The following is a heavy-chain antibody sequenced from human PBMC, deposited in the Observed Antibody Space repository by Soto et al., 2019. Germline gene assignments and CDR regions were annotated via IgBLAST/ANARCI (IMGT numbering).Heavy chain of an antibody. V-gene: IGHV4-59*01. CDR2: IYSSGST. CDR3: ARYFFFLMRRRPPRPTLFPSTTLFRSPTSETLSLTCTVSGGSISSYY. CDR1: GGSINSYY. D-gene: IGHD2-8*02. Sequence: SETLSLTCTVSGGSINSYYWSWIRQPPGKGLEWIGYIYSSGSTNYHPSLKSRATRSVDTSKTQCSLKLSSATAADTAVYYCARYFFFLMRRRPPRPTLFPSTTLFRSPTSETLSLTCTVSGGSISSYYW. J-gene: IGHJ4*01.